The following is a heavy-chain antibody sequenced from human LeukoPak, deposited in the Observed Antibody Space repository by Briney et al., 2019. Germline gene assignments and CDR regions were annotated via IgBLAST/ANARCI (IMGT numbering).Heavy chain of an antibody. CDR1: GYTFTRYD. D-gene: IGHD2-2*01. J-gene: IGHJ5*02. V-gene: IGHV1-8*03. Sequence: ASVKVSCKASGYTFTRYDINLVRQATGQGLEWMGWMNPNSGNTGYAQKFQGRVTITRNTSISTAYMELSSLRSEDTAVYYCARLSLSCSSTSCYEWFDPWGQGTLVTVSS. CDR2: MNPNSGNT. CDR3: ARLSLSCSSTSCYEWFDP.